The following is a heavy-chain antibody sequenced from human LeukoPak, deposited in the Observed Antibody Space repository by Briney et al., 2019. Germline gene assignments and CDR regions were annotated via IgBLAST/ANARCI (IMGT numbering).Heavy chain of an antibody. CDR1: GITLSNYG. Sequence: GGCLRLSCAVSGITLSNYGMSWVRQAPGKGLEWVAGISGSGGGTNYADSVKGRFTISRDNPKNTLFLQMNNLRAEDTAVYFCAKRGVVIRVILVGFHKEAYYFDSWGQGALVTVSS. D-gene: IGHD3-22*01. CDR2: ISGSGGGT. CDR3: AKRGVVIRVILVGFHKEAYYFDS. J-gene: IGHJ4*02. V-gene: IGHV3-23*01.